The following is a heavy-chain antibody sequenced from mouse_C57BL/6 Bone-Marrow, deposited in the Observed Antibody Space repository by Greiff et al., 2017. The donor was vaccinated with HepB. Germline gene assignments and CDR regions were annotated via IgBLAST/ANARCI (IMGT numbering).Heavy chain of an antibody. CDR1: GYAFSSSW. D-gene: IGHD1-1*01. CDR3: ARGITTNFDY. V-gene: IGHV1-82*01. J-gene: IGHJ2*01. CDR2: IYPGDGDT. Sequence: QVQLKESGPELVKPGASVKISCKASGYAFSSSWMNWVKQRPGKGLEWIGRIYPGDGDTNYNGKFKGKATLTADKSSSTAYMQLSSLTSEDSAVYFCARGITTNFDYWGQGTTLTFSS.